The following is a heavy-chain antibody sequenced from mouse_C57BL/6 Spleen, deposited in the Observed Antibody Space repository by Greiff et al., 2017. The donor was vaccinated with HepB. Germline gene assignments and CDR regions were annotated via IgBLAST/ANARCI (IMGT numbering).Heavy chain of an antibody. CDR3: AREGLWSHYFDY. V-gene: IGHV1-61*01. J-gene: IGHJ2*01. D-gene: IGHD1-1*02. CDR2: IYPSDSET. CDR1: GYTFTSYW. Sequence: QVHVKQPGAELVRPGSSVKLSCKASGYTFTSYWMDWVKQRPGQGLEWIGNIYPSDSETHYNQKFKDKATLTVDKSSSTAYMQLSSLTSEDSAVYYCAREGLWSHYFDYWGQGTTLTVSS.